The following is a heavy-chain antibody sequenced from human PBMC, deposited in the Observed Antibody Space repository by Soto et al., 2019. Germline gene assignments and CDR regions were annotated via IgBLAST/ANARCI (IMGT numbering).Heavy chain of an antibody. CDR1: GGSISSGGYY. CDR3: ARGDYYGSGRGGFDY. V-gene: IGHV4-31*03. CDR2: IYYSGST. J-gene: IGHJ4*02. Sequence: QVQLQESGPGLVKPSQTLSLTCTVSGGSISSGGYYWSWIRQHPGKGLEWIGYIYYSGSTYYNPSLKSRVTIAVDTSKNQFSLKLSSVTAAGTAVYYCARGDYYGSGRGGFDYWGQGTLVTVSS. D-gene: IGHD3-10*01.